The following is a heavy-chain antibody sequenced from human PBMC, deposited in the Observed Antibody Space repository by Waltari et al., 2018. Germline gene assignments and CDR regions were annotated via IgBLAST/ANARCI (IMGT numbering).Heavy chain of an antibody. J-gene: IGHJ6*02. V-gene: IGHV1-46*01. CDR1: EYTFPSSY. CDR3: ASDTGALWMDV. Sequence: QVQLVQSGAEVKKPGASVNISCKTSEYTFPSSYVHWVRQAPGQGLEWMGIINPSGGSTIYAQKFQGRVTMTRDTSTSTVYMELSSLRSEDTAVYYCASDTGALWMDVWGQGTMVTVSS. CDR2: INPSGGST. D-gene: IGHD2-21*01.